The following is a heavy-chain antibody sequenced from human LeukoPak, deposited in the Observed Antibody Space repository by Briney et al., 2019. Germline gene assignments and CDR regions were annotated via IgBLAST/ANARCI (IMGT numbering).Heavy chain of an antibody. J-gene: IGHJ4*02. Sequence: GASVKVSCKASGYTFTSYYMHWVRQAPGQGLEWMGWISAYNGNTNYAQKLQGRVTMTTDTSTSTAYMELRSLRSDDTAVYYCARTPSAIMITFGGVIGGDYWGQGTLVTVSS. D-gene: IGHD3-16*02. CDR1: GYTFTSYY. CDR3: ARTPSAIMITFGGVIGGDY. CDR2: ISAYNGNT. V-gene: IGHV1-18*04.